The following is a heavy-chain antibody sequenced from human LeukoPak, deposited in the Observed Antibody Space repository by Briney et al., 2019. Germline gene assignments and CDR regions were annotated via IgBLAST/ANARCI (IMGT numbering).Heavy chain of an antibody. Sequence: ASVKVSCKASGYTFTTYDISWVRQAPGQGLEWMGWISAYNGNTNYAQKLQGRVTMTTDTSTSTAYMELRSLRSDDTAVYYCARGDTIPDAFDIWGQGTMVTVSS. V-gene: IGHV1-18*01. D-gene: IGHD3-3*01. J-gene: IGHJ3*02. CDR3: ARGDTIPDAFDI. CDR1: GYTFTTYD. CDR2: ISAYNGNT.